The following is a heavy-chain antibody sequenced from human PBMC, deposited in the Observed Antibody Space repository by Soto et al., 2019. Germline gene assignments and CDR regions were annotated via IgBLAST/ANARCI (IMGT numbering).Heavy chain of an antibody. CDR2: IKKDGTEK. D-gene: IGHD3-9*01. J-gene: IGHJ4*02. CDR3: VRGPSYSDYSNDWFFDS. V-gene: IGHV3-7*03. Sequence: EVQLVESGGGFVQPGGSLRLACAASGFTFSGYWMTWVRQAPGKGLEWVADIKKDGTEKYYVDSVKGRFTISRDNDKKSVYLQMNGLTVEDTAVYRCVRGPSYSDYSNDWFFDSWGQGALVTVSS. CDR1: GFTFSGYW.